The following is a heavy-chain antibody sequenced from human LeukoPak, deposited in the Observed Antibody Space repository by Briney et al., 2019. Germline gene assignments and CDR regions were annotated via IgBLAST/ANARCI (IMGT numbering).Heavy chain of an antibody. CDR3: AKLDSGSYNWFDP. V-gene: IGHV3-30*02. CDR2: IRYDGSNK. CDR1: GFTFSSYG. J-gene: IGHJ5*02. D-gene: IGHD1-26*01. Sequence: PGGSLRLSCAASGFTFSSYGMHRVRQAPGKGLEWVAFIRYDGSNKYYADSVKGRFTISRDNSKNTLYLQMNSLRAEDTAVYYCAKLDSGSYNWFDPWGQGTLVTVSS.